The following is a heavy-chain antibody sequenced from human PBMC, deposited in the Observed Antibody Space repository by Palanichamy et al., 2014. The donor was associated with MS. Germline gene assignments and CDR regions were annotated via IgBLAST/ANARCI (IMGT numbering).Heavy chain of an antibody. CDR3: AREDSDPRRQTDSLDA. CDR1: GFSFSNYW. Sequence: EVQLVESGGGVVQPGGSLRISCLASGFSFSNYWMHWVRQAPGKGLVWVSRIRFDGRTTNYADSVTGRFTISRDNAKGTMYLQMNSLGGDDTAVYYCAREDSDPRRQTDSLDAWGQGTMVTVSS. J-gene: IGHJ3*01. CDR2: IRFDGRTT. V-gene: IGHV3-74*01. D-gene: IGHD2-21*01.